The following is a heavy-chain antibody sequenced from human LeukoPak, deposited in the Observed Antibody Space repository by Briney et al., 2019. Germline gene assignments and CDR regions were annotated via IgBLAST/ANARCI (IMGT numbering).Heavy chain of an antibody. CDR3: AREEGAMNFDY. V-gene: IGHV1-46*01. D-gene: IGHD1-26*01. J-gene: IGHJ4*02. CDR2: INPSGGST. CDR1: GYTFTSYY. Sequence: GAPVKVSCKASGYTFTSYYMHWVRQAPGQGLEWMGIINPSGGSTSYAQKFQGRVTMTRDTSTSTVYMELSSLRSEDTAVYYCAREEGAMNFDYWGQGTLVTVSS.